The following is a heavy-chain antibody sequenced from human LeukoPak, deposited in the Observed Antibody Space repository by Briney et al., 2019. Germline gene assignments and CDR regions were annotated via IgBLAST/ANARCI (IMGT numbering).Heavy chain of an antibody. Sequence: SGPTLVNPTQTLTLTCTFSGFSLSTSGVGVGWIRQPPGKALEWLVLIYWDDDKRYSPSLKSRLTITKDTSKNQVVLTMTNMDPVDTATYYCALRPSTMVRGVTNWFDPWGQGTLVTVSS. CDR2: IYWDDDK. V-gene: IGHV2-5*02. J-gene: IGHJ5*02. D-gene: IGHD3-10*01. CDR1: GFSLSTSGVG. CDR3: ALRPSTMVRGVTNWFDP.